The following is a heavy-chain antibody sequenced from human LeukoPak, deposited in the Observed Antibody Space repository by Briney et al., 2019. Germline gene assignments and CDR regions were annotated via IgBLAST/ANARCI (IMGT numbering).Heavy chain of an antibody. D-gene: IGHD5-12*01. Sequence: ASVKVSCKASGYTFTSYGISWVRQATGQGLEWMGWSSAYNGNTNYAQKFQGRVTMTRNTSISTAYMELSSLRSEDTAVYYCVVEATILSRGYYYYGMDVWGQGTTVTVSS. CDR1: GYTFTSYG. J-gene: IGHJ6*02. V-gene: IGHV1-18*01. CDR2: SSAYNGNT. CDR3: VVEATILSRGYYYYGMDV.